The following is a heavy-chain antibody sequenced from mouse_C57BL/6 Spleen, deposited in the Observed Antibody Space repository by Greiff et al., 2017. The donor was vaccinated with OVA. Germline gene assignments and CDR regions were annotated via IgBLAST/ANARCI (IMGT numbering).Heavy chain of an antibody. CDR1: GYAFSSSW. J-gene: IGHJ2*01. CDR2: IYPGDGDT. CDR3: ARSEGFDY. V-gene: IGHV1-82*01. Sequence: VKLMESGPELVKPGASVKISCKASGYAFSSSWMNWVKQRPGKGLEWIGRIYPGDGDTNYNGKFKGKATLTADKSSSTAYMQLSSLTSEDSAVYFCARSEGFDYWGQGTTLTVSS.